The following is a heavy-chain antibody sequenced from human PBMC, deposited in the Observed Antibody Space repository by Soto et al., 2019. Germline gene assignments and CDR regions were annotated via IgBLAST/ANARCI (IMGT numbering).Heavy chain of an antibody. V-gene: IGHV4-39*01. D-gene: IGHD3-3*01. CDR1: GGSISSTDYY. CDR2: IYYSGST. Sequence: QLQLQESGPGLVKPSETLSLTCSVSGGSISSTDYYWGWIRQPPGKGLEWIGNIYYSGSTYYNPSLKSRVTISVDTSKNQFPLKLSSVTAADTAVYYCARQRSGYYRNNWFDPWGQGTLVTVSS. J-gene: IGHJ5*02. CDR3: ARQRSGYYRNNWFDP.